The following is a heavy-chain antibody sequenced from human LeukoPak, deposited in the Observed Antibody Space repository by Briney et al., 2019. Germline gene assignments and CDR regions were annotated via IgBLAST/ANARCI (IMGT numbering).Heavy chain of an antibody. CDR2: ISGSGGST. Sequence: GGSLRLSCAASGFTFSSYAMSWVRQAPGKGLEWVSAISGSGGSTYYADSVKGRSTISRDNSKNTLYLQMNSLRAEDTAVYYCAKSPPAAGYKHPFDYWGQGTLVTVSS. CDR3: AKSPPAAGYKHPFDY. V-gene: IGHV3-23*01. J-gene: IGHJ4*02. D-gene: IGHD6-13*01. CDR1: GFTFSSYA.